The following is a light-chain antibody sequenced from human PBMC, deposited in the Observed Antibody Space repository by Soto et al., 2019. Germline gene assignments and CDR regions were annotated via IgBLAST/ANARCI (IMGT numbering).Light chain of an antibody. V-gene: IGLV1-40*01. CDR3: QSYDTSLSGLL. CDR2: GNI. J-gene: IGLJ2*01. Sequence: QSVLTQPPSVSGAPGRRVTISCAGTNSNIGAGYDVHWYQQVPGTAPKLLIYGNINRPSGVPDRFSGSKSATSASLAITGLQAEDEADYYCQSYDTSLSGLLFGGGTKLTVL. CDR1: NSNIGAGYD.